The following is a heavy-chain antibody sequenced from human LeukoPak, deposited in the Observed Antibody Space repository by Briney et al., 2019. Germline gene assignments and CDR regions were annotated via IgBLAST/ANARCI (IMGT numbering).Heavy chain of an antibody. CDR2: ISGSGGST. J-gene: IGHJ3*02. V-gene: IGHV3-23*01. CDR3: AKAQVSWLLLLQTLDAFDI. CDR1: GFTFSSYA. Sequence: PGGSLRLSCAASGFTFSSYAMSWVRQAPGKGLEWVSAISGSGGSTYYADSVKGRFTISRDNSKNTLYLQMNSLRAEDTAVYYCAKAQVSWLLLLQTLDAFDIWGQGTMVTVSS. D-gene: IGHD3-22*01.